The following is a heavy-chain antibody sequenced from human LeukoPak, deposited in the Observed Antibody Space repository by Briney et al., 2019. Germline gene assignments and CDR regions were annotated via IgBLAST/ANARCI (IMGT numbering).Heavy chain of an antibody. J-gene: IGHJ4*02. D-gene: IGHD2-2*01. CDR1: GVSFGRYS. Sequence: SETLSFTCAVSGVSFGRYSWTWIRQSPGKGLECIGEINFSGYTKYNPSLKSRVTMSVDTSKNQFSLKLASVTAADTAIYFCARVGSTPAKFDHWGQGTLVTVSS. V-gene: IGHV4-34*01. CDR2: INFSGYT. CDR3: ARVGSTPAKFDH.